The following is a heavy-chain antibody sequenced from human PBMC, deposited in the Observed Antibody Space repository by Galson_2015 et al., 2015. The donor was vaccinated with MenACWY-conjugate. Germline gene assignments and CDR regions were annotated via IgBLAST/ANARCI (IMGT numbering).Heavy chain of an antibody. J-gene: IGHJ6*02. D-gene: IGHD6-19*01. CDR1: GFTFSNYW. V-gene: IGHV3-7*03. Sequence: SLRLSCAGSGFTFSNYWMSWVRQAPGKGLEWVANIKQDGSEKYYVDSVKGRFTISRDNAKISLYLQMNSLRAEDTAVYYCARKIKAVAGENYYYYGMDVWGPGTTVTVSS. CDR3: ARKIKAVAGENYYYYGMDV. CDR2: IKQDGSEK.